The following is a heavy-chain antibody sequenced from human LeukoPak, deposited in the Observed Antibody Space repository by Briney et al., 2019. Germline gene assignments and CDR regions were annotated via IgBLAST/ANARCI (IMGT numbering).Heavy chain of an antibody. D-gene: IGHD4-17*01. V-gene: IGHV3-30*03. CDR2: ISHDGSNK. CDR3: AGRYYGDDYFFDY. CDR1: GFTFSSYG. Sequence: GGSLRLSCAASGFTFSSYGMHWVRQAPGKGLEWVAVISHDGSNKYYADSVKGRFTISRDNSKNTLYLQMNSLRAEDTAVYYCAGRYYGDDYFFDYWGQGTLVNVSS. J-gene: IGHJ4*02.